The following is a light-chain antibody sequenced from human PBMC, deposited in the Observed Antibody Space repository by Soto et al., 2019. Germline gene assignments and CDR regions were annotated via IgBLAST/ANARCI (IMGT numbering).Light chain of an antibody. Sequence: QAVLTQSPSASASLGASVKLTCTLSSGHSNYAIAWHPQQSEKGPRYLMKLNSDGRHSKGDGLPDRFSGYSSGAERYLDSPSLLSDDEAYYYCQSWGSGIVVFGVGTKRTVL. CDR3: QSWGSGIVV. CDR2: LNSDGRH. V-gene: IGLV4-69*01. CDR1: SGHSNYA. J-gene: IGLJ2*01.